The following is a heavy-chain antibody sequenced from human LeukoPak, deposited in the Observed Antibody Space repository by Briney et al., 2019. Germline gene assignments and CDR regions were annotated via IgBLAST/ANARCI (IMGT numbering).Heavy chain of an antibody. CDR2: IHGDGRTT. D-gene: IGHD2-8*01. V-gene: IGHV3-74*01. Sequence: GGSLRLSCAASGFTFSSYWIHWVRQVPGKGLVWVSRIHGDGRTTTYADSVKGRFTISRDNAKNTLYLQMNSLRAEDTAVYYCTRDNGENYHTAFDYWGQGTLVTVSS. CDR1: GFTFSSYW. J-gene: IGHJ4*02. CDR3: TRDNGENYHTAFDY.